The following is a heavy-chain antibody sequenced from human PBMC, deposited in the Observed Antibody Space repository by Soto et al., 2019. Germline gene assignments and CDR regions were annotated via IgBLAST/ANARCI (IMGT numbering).Heavy chain of an antibody. D-gene: IGHD6-13*01. J-gene: IGHJ6*02. CDR1: GYTFTSYA. Sequence: QVQLVQSGAEVKKPGASVKVSCKASGYTFTSYAMHWVRQAPGQRLEWMGWIYAGNGNTKYSQKFQGRVTITRDTSASTAYMELSSLRSEDTAVYYCARDHIAAAGNYYYYGMDVWGQGTTVTVSS. CDR3: ARDHIAAAGNYYYYGMDV. V-gene: IGHV1-3*01. CDR2: IYAGNGNT.